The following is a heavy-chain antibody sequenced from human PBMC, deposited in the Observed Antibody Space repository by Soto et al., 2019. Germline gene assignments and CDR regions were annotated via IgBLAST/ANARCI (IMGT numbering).Heavy chain of an antibody. CDR2: IYTSGST. CDR1: GGSISSYY. V-gene: IGHV4-4*07. Sequence: QVQLQESGPGLVKPSETLSLTCTVSGGSISSYYWSWIRQPAGKGLEWIGRIYTSGSTNYSPSLKSRVTMSVDTSKNQFSLKLSSVTAADTAVYYCARDSNYYDSSGYYLTSSDLWGRGTLVTVSS. D-gene: IGHD3-22*01. CDR3: ARDSNYYDSSGYYLTSSDL. J-gene: IGHJ2*01.